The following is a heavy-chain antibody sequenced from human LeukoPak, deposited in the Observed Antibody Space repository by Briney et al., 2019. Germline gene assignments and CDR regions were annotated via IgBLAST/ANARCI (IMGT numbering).Heavy chain of an antibody. D-gene: IGHD5-12*01. V-gene: IGHV1-18*04. CDR2: ISAYNGNT. CDR3: ASHSGYDFTLDYYYYMDV. J-gene: IGHJ6*03. Sequence: ASVKVSCKASGYTFTGYYMHWVRQAPGQGLEWMGWISAYNGNTNYAQKLQGRVTMTTDTSTSTAYMELRSLRSDDTAVYYCASHSGYDFTLDYYYYMDVWGKGTTVTVSS. CDR1: GYTFTGYY.